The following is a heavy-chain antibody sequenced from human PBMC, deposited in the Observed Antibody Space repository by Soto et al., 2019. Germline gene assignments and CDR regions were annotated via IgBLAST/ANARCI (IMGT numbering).Heavy chain of an antibody. CDR1: IGSMSSSLNH. D-gene: IGHD2-15*01. J-gene: IGHJ6*02. V-gene: IGHV4-39*01. CDR2: INYSGST. Sequence: SETLSLTCIVSIGSMSSSLNHWGWIRQPPGKGLEWIGNINYSGSTYYNPSLQSRLTISVDTSNNQFSLTLSSVTAADTAVYYCAKLAGYCSGCSCYGHYAMDVWGQGTTVTVSS. CDR3: AKLAGYCSGCSCYGHYAMDV.